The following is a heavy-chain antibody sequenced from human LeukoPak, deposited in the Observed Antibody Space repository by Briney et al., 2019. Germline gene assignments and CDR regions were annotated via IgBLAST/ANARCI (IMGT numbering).Heavy chain of an antibody. CDR1: GYTFTSYA. J-gene: IGHJ4*02. D-gene: IGHD2-15*01. V-gene: IGHV1-3*01. Sequence: ASVKVSCKASGYTFTSYAMHWVRQAPGQRLEWMGWINAGNGNTKYSQKFQGRVTLTRDTSASTVYVELSSLTSEDTAVYYCGRGGSSGVDYWGQGTLVTVSS. CDR3: GRGGSSGVDY. CDR2: INAGNGNT.